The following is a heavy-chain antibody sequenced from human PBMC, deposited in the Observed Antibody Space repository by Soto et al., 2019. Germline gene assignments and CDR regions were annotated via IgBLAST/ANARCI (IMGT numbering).Heavy chain of an antibody. D-gene: IGHD6-13*01. CDR3: AGAWTATAGWANWFDR. J-gene: IGHJ5*02. CDR1: GGSISGEGYY. Sequence: QVQLQESGPGLVEPSQTLSLTCTVSGGSISGEGYYWSWIRQYSGRGLEWIGYIHYSGSTYYNPSLKSRVIISVDTSKTQFFLNLSSVTAADPAVYYCAGAWTATAGWANWFDRWGQGTLVTVSS. CDR2: IHYSGST. V-gene: IGHV4-31*03.